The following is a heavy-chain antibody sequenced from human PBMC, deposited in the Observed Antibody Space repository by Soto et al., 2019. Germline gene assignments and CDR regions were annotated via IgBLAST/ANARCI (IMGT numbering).Heavy chain of an antibody. J-gene: IGHJ5*02. D-gene: IGHD3-10*01. CDR1: GGSISSGGYS. CDR3: ARNQLGGNRFDP. V-gene: IGHV4-30-2*01. CDR2: IYHSGST. Sequence: QLQLQESGSGLVRPSQTLSLTCAVSGGSISSGGYSWNWIRQPPGKGLEWIGYIYHSGSTLYNPSLKSRVTLSVAKSQNQFPLKLTSVTAADTAVSYWARNQLGGNRFDPWGQGTLVTVSS.